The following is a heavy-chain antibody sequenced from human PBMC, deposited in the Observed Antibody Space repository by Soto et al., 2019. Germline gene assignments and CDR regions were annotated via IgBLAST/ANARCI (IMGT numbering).Heavy chain of an antibody. V-gene: IGHV1-69*19. CDR1: GGTLSNSA. Sequence: QLQLAQSGADVKKAGSSVKVSCKASGGTLSNSAFSWVRQAPGQGLEWMGGIIPVFGIVNYAQKFQDRVTITADESMSTAMMELGSLRSKDTAVYFCATGRIVVVGSRAYYGMDVWGQGNTVTV. CDR3: ATGRIVVVGSRAYYGMDV. CDR2: IIPVFGIV. D-gene: IGHD3-22*01. J-gene: IGHJ6*02.